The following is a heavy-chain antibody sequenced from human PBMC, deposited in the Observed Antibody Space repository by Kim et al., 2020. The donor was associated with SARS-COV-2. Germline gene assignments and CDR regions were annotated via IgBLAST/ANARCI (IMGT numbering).Heavy chain of an antibody. CDR2: IYYSGST. V-gene: IGHV4-39*01. CDR1: GGSISSSSYY. Sequence: SETLSLTCTVSGGSISSSSYYWGWIRQPPGKGLEWIGSIYYSGSTYYNPSLKSRVTISVDTSKNQFSLKLSSVTAADTAVYYCARHIVGATTYWFDPWGQGTLVTVSS. D-gene: IGHD1-26*01. CDR3: ARHIVGATTYWFDP. J-gene: IGHJ5*02.